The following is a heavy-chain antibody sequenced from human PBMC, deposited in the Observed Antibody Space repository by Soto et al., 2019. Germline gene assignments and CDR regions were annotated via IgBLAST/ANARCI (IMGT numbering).Heavy chain of an antibody. D-gene: IGHD3-10*02. CDR1: GGCIISSNIY. J-gene: IGHJ5*02. CDR2: VEYGGST. Sequence: NPSETLSRTCTVSGGCIISSNIYWGWIRQPPGKGLEWIGSVEYGGSTYDNPSLKSRVTLSAHTSKNQFSLKLTSVTAADTAIYYFARHVRGAVTMNLFDPCGHGTLVTFSS. CDR3: ARHVRGAVTMNLFDP. V-gene: IGHV4-39*01.